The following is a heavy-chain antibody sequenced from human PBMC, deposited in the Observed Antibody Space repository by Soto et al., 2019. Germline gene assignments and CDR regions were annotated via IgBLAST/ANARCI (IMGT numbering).Heavy chain of an antibody. D-gene: IGHD5-12*01. CDR3: ARDGGVGKRWLHLRWYCDL. CDR1: GGTFSSYA. CDR2: IIPIFGTA. J-gene: IGHJ2*01. V-gene: IGHV1-69*01. Sequence: QVQLVQSGAEVKKPGSSVKVSCKASGGTFSSYAISWVRQAPGQGLDWMGGIIPIFGTANYAQKFQGRVTITADESTSTAYMELRSLRSEDTAVYYCARDGGVGKRWLHLRWYCDLWGRGTLVTVSS.